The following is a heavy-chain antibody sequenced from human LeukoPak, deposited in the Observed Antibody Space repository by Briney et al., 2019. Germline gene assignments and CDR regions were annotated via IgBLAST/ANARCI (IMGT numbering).Heavy chain of an antibody. CDR2: IYSGGST. CDR1: GFTVSSNY. D-gene: IGHD3-3*01. V-gene: IGHV3-66*02. CDR3: ARGHYDFWSGYYSDY. J-gene: IGHJ4*02. Sequence: GGSRRLSCAASGFTVSSNYMSWVRQAPGKGLEWVSVIYSGGSTYYADSVKGRFTISRDNSKNTLYLQMNSLRAEDTAVYYCARGHYDFWSGYYSDYWGQGTLVTVSS.